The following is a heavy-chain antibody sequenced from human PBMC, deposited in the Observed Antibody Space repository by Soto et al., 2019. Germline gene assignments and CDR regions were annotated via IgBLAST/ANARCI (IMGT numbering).Heavy chain of an antibody. J-gene: IGHJ4*02. D-gene: IGHD6-19*01. CDR3: ARLAVAGANYFDY. V-gene: IGHV4-39*01. CDR1: GGSISSSSYY. Sequence: ASETLSLTCTVSGGSISSSSYYWGWIRQPPGKGLEWIGSIYYSGSTYYNPSLKSRVTISVDTSKNQFSLKLSSVTAADTAVYYCARLAVAGANYFDYWGQGTLVTVSS. CDR2: IYYSGST.